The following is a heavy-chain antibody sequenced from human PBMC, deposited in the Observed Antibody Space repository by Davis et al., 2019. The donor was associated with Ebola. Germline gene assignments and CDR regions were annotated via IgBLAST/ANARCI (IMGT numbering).Heavy chain of an antibody. J-gene: IGHJ6*02. D-gene: IGHD2-2*01. Sequence: SETLSLTCTVSAGSVRSGSYYWPWIRQPPGKGLEWVGYVYYSGSTKYNPSLKSRVTISVDTSKNQFSLKLSSVTAADTAVYYCARDVGYCSSTSCIYYYYYGMDVWGQGTTVTVSS. CDR3: ARDVGYCSSTSCIYYYYYGMDV. CDR1: AGSVRSGSYY. V-gene: IGHV4-61*01. CDR2: VYYSGST.